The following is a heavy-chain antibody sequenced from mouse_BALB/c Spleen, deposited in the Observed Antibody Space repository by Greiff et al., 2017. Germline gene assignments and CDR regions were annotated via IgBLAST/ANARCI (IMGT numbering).Heavy chain of an antibody. J-gene: IGHJ2*01. CDR2: ISSGGSYT. V-gene: IGHV5-6-4*01. D-gene: IGHD1-1*01. CDR3: TRDSVYYGSPYFDY. Sequence: EVQVVESGGGLVKPGGSLKLSCAASGFTFSSYTMSWVRQTPEKRLEWVATISSGGSYTYYPDSVKGRFTISRDNAKNTLYLQMSSLKSEDTAMYYCTRDSVYYGSPYFDYWGQGTTLTVSS. CDR1: GFTFSSYT.